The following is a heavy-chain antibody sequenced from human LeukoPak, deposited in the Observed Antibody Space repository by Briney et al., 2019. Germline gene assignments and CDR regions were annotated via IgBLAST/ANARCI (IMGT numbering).Heavy chain of an antibody. CDR2: INTDGSST. CDR1: GFIFSSYW. V-gene: IGHV3-74*01. Sequence: GGSLRLSCAASGFIFSSYWMHWVRQAPGKGLVWVSRINTDGSSTSYADSVKGRFTISRDNAKNTLYLQMNSLRAEDTAVYYCARGMTYSSSSDWGQGTLVTVSS. D-gene: IGHD6-6*01. CDR3: ARGMTYSSSSD. J-gene: IGHJ4*02.